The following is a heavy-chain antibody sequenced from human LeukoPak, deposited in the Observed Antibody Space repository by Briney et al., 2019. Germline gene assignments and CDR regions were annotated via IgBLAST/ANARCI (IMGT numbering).Heavy chain of an antibody. CDR3: ARDSPTYYFDY. CDR1: GGSISSGTFS. V-gene: IGHV4-31*03. Sequence: SQTLSLTCTVSGGSISSGTFSWTWIRQHPGKDLEWIGYIYSSGSNFYNPSLKGRVTISVDTSKNQFSLKLSSVTAADTAVYYCARDSPTYYFDYWGQGTLVTVSS. CDR2: IYSSGSN. J-gene: IGHJ4*02.